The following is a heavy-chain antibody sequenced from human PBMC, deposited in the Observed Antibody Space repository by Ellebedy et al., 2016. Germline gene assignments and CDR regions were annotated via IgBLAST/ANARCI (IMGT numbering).Heavy chain of an antibody. CDR1: GGSVSSDY. Sequence: SETLSLTCNVSGGSVSSDYWNWMRRPPGKGLEWIGYVFHTGTSNYNPSLRSRVSMSVDTSKRQFSLGLTSVTAADTAVYYCAKWNGDWYAFDVWGQGTMVTVSS. J-gene: IGHJ3*01. D-gene: IGHD1-1*01. CDR3: AKWNGDWYAFDV. V-gene: IGHV4-59*02. CDR2: VFHTGTS.